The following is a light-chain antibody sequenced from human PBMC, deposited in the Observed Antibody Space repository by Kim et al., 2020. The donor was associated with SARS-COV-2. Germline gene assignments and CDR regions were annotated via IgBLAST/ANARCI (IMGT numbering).Light chain of an antibody. Sequence: GQSVTISCTGTRSDVGINNRVSWYQQPPGTAPKLMIYEVRNRPSGVPDRFSGSKSGNTASLTISGLQAEDEADYYCSSYTSSSTLVFGGGTQLTVL. CDR1: RSDVGINNR. CDR3: SSYTSSSTLV. J-gene: IGLJ2*01. CDR2: EVR. V-gene: IGLV2-18*02.